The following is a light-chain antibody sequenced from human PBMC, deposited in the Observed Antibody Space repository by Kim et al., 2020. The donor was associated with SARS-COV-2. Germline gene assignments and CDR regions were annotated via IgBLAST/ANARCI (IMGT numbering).Light chain of an antibody. J-gene: IGKJ4*01. V-gene: IGKV3-15*01. Sequence: GSPGERATLTCRNRQLVASNLAWYQQKPGQPPRLLIYGISTRATGIPVRFSGRGSGTEFTLTISSLQSEDFAVYYCQQYNNWPLTFGGGTKVDIK. CDR2: GIS. CDR1: QLVASN. CDR3: QQYNNWPLT.